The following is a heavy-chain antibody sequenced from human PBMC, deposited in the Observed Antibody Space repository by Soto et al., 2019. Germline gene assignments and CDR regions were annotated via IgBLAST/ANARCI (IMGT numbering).Heavy chain of an antibody. CDR3: ATANNTSPVDF. D-gene: IGHD1-26*01. CDR2: IVVDSGNT. V-gene: IGHV1-58*01. Sequence: QVQLEQSGPEVKKPGTSVRVSCKASGFTFADSAVQWVRQARGQRLEWIGRIVVDSGNTKYAQRFTERVTISWDMSTTTSFMELRSLRSEDTAVYYGATANNTSPVDFWGLGTLVTVS. J-gene: IGHJ4*02. CDR1: GFTFADSA.